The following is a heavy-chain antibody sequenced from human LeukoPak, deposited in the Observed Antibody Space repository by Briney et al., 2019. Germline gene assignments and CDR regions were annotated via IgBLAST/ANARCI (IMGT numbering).Heavy chain of an antibody. V-gene: IGHV3-7*01. CDR1: GFTFSSYW. CDR3: ASILFTMVRGADSDY. Sequence: GGSLRLSCAASGFTFSSYWMSWVRQAPGKGLEWVANIKQDGSEKYYVDSVKGRFTISRDNAKNSLYLQMNSLRAEDTAVYYCASILFTMVRGADSDYGGGGPLVTVSS. J-gene: IGHJ4*02. D-gene: IGHD3-10*01. CDR2: IKQDGSEK.